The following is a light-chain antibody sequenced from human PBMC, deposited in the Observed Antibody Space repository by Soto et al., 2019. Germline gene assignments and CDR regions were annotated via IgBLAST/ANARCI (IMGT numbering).Light chain of an antibody. CDR1: QRISTY. Sequence: DIQMTQSPSSLSASVGDRVTITCRASQRISTYLNWYQQKPGKAPKLLIYGASTLQGGVPSRFSGSGSGTDFTLTISSLQPDDFATYYCQQSYTTSITFGQGTRREIE. CDR2: GAS. J-gene: IGKJ5*01. CDR3: QQSYTTSIT. V-gene: IGKV1-39*01.